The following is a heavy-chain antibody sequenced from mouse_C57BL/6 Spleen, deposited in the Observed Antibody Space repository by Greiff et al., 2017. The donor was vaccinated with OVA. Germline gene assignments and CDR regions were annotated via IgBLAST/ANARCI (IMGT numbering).Heavy chain of an antibody. D-gene: IGHD2-12*01. CDR2: IYPRDGST. Sequence: QVQLQQSGPELVKPGASVKLSCKASGYTFTSYEMNWVKQRPGQGLEWIGWIYPRDGSTNYNQKFKGKATVTVDTSSSTAYMELHSLTSEDSAVDFWGRGGYGYYIDYWGQGTTLTVSS. CDR3: GRGGYGYYIDY. J-gene: IGHJ2*01. V-gene: IGHV1-85*01. CDR1: GYTFTSYE.